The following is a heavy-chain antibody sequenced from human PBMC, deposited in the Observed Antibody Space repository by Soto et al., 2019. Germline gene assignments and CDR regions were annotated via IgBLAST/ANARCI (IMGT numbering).Heavy chain of an antibody. CDR3: ARQGTALYGMDV. V-gene: IGHV4-39*01. J-gene: IGHJ6*02. CDR1: GGSISSSSYY. Sequence: PSETLSLTCTVSGGSISSSSYYWGWIRQPPGKGLEWIGSIYYSGSTYYNPSLKSRVTISVDTSKNQFSLKLSSVTAADTAVYYCARQGTALYGMDVWGQGTTVTVSS. D-gene: IGHD3-10*01. CDR2: IYYSGST.